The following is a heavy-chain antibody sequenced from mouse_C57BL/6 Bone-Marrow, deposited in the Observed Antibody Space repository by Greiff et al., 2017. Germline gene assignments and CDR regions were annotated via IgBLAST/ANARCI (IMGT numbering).Heavy chain of an antibody. CDR2: INPYNGGT. J-gene: IGHJ2*01. Sequence: VQLQQSGPVLVKPGASVKMSCKASGYTFTDYYMNWVKQSHGKSLEWIGVINPYNGGTSYNQKFKGKATLTVDKSSSTAYMELNSLTSEDSAVYYCARPNWDRYYFDYWGQGTTLTVSS. V-gene: IGHV1-19*01. CDR3: ARPNWDRYYFDY. D-gene: IGHD4-1*01. CDR1: GYTFTDYY.